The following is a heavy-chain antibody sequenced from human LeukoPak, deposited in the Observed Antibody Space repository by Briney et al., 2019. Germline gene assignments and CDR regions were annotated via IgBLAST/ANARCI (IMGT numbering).Heavy chain of an antibody. V-gene: IGHV1-18*01. CDR2: ISAYNGNT. CDR3: ARGAAYYDFWSGYPIPDY. J-gene: IGHJ4*02. Sequence: ASVKVSCKASGYTFTSYGISWVRQAPGQGLEWMGWISAYNGNTNYAQKFQGRVTMTRDTSISTAYMELSRLRSDDTAVYYCARGAAYYDFWSGYPIPDYWGQGTLVTVSS. CDR1: GYTFTSYG. D-gene: IGHD3-3*01.